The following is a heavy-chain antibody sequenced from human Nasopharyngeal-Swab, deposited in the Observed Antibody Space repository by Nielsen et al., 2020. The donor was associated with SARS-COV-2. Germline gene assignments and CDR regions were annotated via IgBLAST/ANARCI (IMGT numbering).Heavy chain of an antibody. Sequence: GESLKISCVASGFTFSSYAMHWVRQAPGKGLEWVAVISYDGSNKYYADSVKGRFTISRDNSKNTLYLQMNSLRAEDTAVYYCARERGFWRLGELPLGYWGQGTLVTVSS. D-gene: IGHD3-16*01. V-gene: IGHV3-30-3*01. CDR2: ISYDGSNK. J-gene: IGHJ4*02. CDR3: ARERGFWRLGELPLGY. CDR1: GFTFSSYA.